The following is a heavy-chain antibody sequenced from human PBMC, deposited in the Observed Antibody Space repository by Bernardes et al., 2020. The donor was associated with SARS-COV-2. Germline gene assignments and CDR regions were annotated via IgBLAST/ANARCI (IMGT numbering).Heavy chain of an antibody. Sequence: SEPLSLTCTVSGGSISRYYWSWIRQPPTKGLEWIGTFYYSGRPNYNASLKSRVTTSIDTSKNQFSLRLTSVTSADTAVYYCAGSPSSDILTGYYAFDIWGQGTVVTVSS. D-gene: IGHD3-9*01. J-gene: IGHJ3*02. CDR1: GGSISRYY. CDR3: AGSPSSDILTGYYAFDI. V-gene: IGHV4-59*01. CDR2: FYYSGRP.